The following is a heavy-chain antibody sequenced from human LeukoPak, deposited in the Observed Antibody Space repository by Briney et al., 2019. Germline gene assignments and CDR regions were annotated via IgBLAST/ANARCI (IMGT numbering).Heavy chain of an antibody. J-gene: IGHJ6*02. V-gene: IGHV4-30-4*01. D-gene: IGHD2-2*01. CDR2: IYYSGST. Sequence: SQTLSLTCTVSGGSLSSGDYYWGWLRQPPGRGLEWLGYIYYSGSTYYNPSLKSRVTISVDTSKNQFSLKLSSVTAADTAVYYCARDGLSPVVPNCSSTSCYDYYYGMDVWGQGTTVTVSS. CDR1: GGSLSSGDYY. CDR3: ARDGLSPVVPNCSSTSCYDYYYGMDV.